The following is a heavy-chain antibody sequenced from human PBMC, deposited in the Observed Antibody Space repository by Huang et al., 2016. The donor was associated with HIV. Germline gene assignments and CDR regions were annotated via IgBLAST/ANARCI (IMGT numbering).Heavy chain of an antibody. CDR2: ITFDGKNK. CDR3: AKDNDLYYFDY. D-gene: IGHD1-1*01. V-gene: IGHV3-30*18. CDR1: GFTFSGYG. J-gene: IGHJ4*02. Sequence: QVHLVESGGGVVQPGRSLRLSCAASGFTFSGYGMHWVRQAPGKGLEWVAVITFDGKNKYYAESVRGHFTVSRDNSQNTVSLQMNTLRAEDTAVYYCAKDNDLYYFDYWGQGTLVTVSS.